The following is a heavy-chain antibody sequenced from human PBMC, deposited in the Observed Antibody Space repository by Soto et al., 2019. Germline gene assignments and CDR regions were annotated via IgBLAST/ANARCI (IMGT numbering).Heavy chain of an antibody. J-gene: IGHJ6*03. D-gene: IGHD4-4*01. CDR3: ARGTTVTYYYYYMDV. V-gene: IGHV4-31*03. CDR1: GGSISSGGYC. Sequence: SETLSLTCTVSGGSISSGGYCWSWIRQHPGKGLEWIGYIYYSGSTYYNPSLKSRVTISVDTSKNQFSLKLSSVTAADTAVYYCARGTTVTYYYYYMDVWGKGTTVTVSS. CDR2: IYYSGST.